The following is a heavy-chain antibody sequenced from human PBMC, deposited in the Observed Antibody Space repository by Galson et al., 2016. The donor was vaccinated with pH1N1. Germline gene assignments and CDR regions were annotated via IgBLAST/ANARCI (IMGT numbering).Heavy chain of an antibody. CDR1: GGSISSGDYY. Sequence: SLSLTCTVSGGSISSGDYYWSWIRQPPGKGLEWIGYIYDSGSTYYNPSLKSRDTISVDTSKNQFSLKLSSVTAADTAVYYCAGGGYGDYANYFEYWGQGTLVTVSS. J-gene: IGHJ4*02. CDR3: AGGGYGDYANYFEY. V-gene: IGHV4-30-4*08. CDR2: IYDSGST. D-gene: IGHD4-17*01.